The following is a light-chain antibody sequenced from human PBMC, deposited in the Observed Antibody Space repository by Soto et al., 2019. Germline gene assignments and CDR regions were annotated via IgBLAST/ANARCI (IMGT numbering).Light chain of an antibody. J-gene: IGKJ4*01. CDR2: GVS. Sequence: EIVMTQSPATLSVSPGERATLSCRASQGISNSLAWYQQKPGQAPRLLIYGVSTRATGIPARFSGSGSGTEFTLTISSLQSEDFAVYYCEQYNSWGSLPFGGGTKVDI. CDR3: EQYNSWGSLP. V-gene: IGKV3-15*01. CDR1: QGISNS.